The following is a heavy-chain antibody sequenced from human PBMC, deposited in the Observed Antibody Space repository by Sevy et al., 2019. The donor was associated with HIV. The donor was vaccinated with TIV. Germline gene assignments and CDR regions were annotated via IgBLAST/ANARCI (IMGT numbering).Heavy chain of an antibody. D-gene: IGHD2-8*02. V-gene: IGHV3-30*02. J-gene: IGHJ3*02. CDR1: GFTFSNHA. CDR3: ARDRKVLLVVYAIPFDAFDI. CDR2: IRNDGSHE. Sequence: GGSLRLSCTASGFTFSNHAMHWVRQGPGKGPERVAFIRNDGSHEYYADSVKGRFTISRDNSMNRLYQQMNSLRPEDTAGYYCARDRKVLLVVYAIPFDAFDIWGQGTMVTVSS.